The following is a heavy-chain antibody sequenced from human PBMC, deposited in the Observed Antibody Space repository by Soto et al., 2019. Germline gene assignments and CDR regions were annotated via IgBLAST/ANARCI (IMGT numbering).Heavy chain of an antibody. J-gene: IGHJ5*02. Sequence: QVQLVQSGAEVKKPGSSVKVSCKAYGGTFSSYAISWVRQAPGQGLEWMGGIIPIFGTANYAQKFQGRVTITADESTSTAYRELSSLRSEDTAVYYCARFRTDIAALFYWFDPWGQGTLVTVSS. CDR2: IIPIFGTA. D-gene: IGHD6-6*01. CDR1: GGTFSSYA. CDR3: ARFRTDIAALFYWFDP. V-gene: IGHV1-69*01.